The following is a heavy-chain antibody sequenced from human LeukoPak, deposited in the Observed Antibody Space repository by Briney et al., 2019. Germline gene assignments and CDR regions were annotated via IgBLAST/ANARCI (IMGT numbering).Heavy chain of an antibody. CDR2: ISADSGIL. CDR3: ASGYLDY. CDR1: GLSFSNSG. V-gene: IGHV3-48*04. Sequence: GGPLRLSCAASGLSFSNSGMNWVRQAPGKGLEWVSHISADSGILYYADSVKGRFTISRDNSKNSLFLQVSSLRAEDTAVYYCASGYLDYWGQGTLVTVSS. J-gene: IGHJ4*02.